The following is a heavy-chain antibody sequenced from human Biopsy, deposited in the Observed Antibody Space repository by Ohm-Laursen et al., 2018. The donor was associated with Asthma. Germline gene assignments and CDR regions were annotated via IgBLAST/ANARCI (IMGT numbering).Heavy chain of an antibody. J-gene: IGHJ4*02. D-gene: IGHD1-26*01. V-gene: IGHV3-30*18. CDR2: ISFDGSNK. CDR3: AKDVFPGWELRRGPDY. Sequence: SLRLSCTAPGFTFSRYVMHWVRQAPGKGLDWVAVISFDGSNKNYTDSVKGRFTISRDNSRNTLHLQMNSLRAEDTAVYYCAKDVFPGWELRRGPDYWGQGTLVTVSS. CDR1: GFTFSRYV.